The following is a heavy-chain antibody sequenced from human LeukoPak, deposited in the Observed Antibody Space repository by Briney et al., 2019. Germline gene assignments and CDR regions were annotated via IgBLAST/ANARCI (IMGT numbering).Heavy chain of an antibody. CDR1: GYSISSVHC. Sequence: SETLSLTCTVSGYSISSVHCWGWIRQPPGKGLEWIGSICQSGSTYYSPSLKSRVILSLDTPKNQFSLKLSSVTAADTAVYYCARGYCSGGSCYFDYWGQGTLVTVSS. CDR3: ARGYCSGGSCYFDY. J-gene: IGHJ4*02. V-gene: IGHV4-38-2*02. CDR2: ICQSGST. D-gene: IGHD2-15*01.